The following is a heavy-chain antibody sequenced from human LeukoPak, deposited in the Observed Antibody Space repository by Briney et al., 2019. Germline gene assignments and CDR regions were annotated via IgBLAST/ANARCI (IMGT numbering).Heavy chain of an antibody. J-gene: IGHJ4*02. CDR3: ARDSRYNWNDAGRHFDY. CDR1: GFTFSSYS. Sequence: PGGSLRLSCAASGFTFSSYSMNWVRQAPGKGLEWVSSISSSSSYIYYADSVKGRFTISRDNAKNSLYLQMNSLRAEDTAVYYCARDSRYNWNDAGRHFDYWGQGTPVTVSS. D-gene: IGHD1-20*01. V-gene: IGHV3-21*01. CDR2: ISSSSSYI.